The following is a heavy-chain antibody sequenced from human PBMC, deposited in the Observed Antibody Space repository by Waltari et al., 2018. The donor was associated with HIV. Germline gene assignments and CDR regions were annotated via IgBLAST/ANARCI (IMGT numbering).Heavy chain of an antibody. CDR1: GYAFTTFY. J-gene: IGHJ5*02. V-gene: IGHV1-46*01. Sequence: QVQLVQSGAEVKKPGASVRLSCKTSGYAFTTFYIHWLRQAPGQSPEWMGIVNPTSGTTSYTHRFQGRVTMARDTSTSTAYMELTGLKSEHTAFYYCARGWPLSGPATPFDRWGQGTLITVSS. CDR3: ARGWPLSGPATPFDR. CDR2: VNPTSGTT.